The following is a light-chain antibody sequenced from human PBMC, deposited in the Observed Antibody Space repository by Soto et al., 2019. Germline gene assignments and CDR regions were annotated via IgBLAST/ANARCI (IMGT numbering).Light chain of an antibody. CDR3: QPYHSYPLT. Sequence: IQVTQYPSSLSASVGARVTITCRATPDIRNHLAWFQPKPWKAPKSLIYAASSLQSWVPSKVSGSGSGTDFNLTISSLQPEDFATYYCQPYHSYPLTFGGGNKVESK. V-gene: IGKV1-16*02. J-gene: IGKJ4*01. CDR1: PDIRNH. CDR2: AAS.